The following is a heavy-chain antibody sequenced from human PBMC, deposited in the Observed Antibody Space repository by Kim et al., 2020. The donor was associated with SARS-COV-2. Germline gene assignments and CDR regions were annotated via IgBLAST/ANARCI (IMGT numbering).Heavy chain of an antibody. V-gene: IGHV3-30*03. CDR3: ALLAPPTGYYYGMDV. Sequence: CVKGRFTLSRDNSKNTLYLQINSLRTEDTAVYYCALLAPPTGYYYGMDVWGQGTTVTVPS. D-gene: IGHD2-21*01. J-gene: IGHJ6*02.